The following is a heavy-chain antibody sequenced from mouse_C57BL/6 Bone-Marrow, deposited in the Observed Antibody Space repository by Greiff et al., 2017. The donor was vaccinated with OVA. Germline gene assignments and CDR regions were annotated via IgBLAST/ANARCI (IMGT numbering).Heavy chain of an antibody. CDR3: ARGGFAY. J-gene: IGHJ3*01. CDR1: GYTFTSSW. Sequence: QVQLQQPGAELVMPGASVKLSCKASGYTFTSSWMHWVKQRPGQGLEWIGEIDPSDSYTTYNQKFKGKSTLTVDKSSSTAYMQLSSLTSEDSAVYYCARGGFAYWGQGTLVTVSA. V-gene: IGHV1-69*01. CDR2: IDPSDSYT.